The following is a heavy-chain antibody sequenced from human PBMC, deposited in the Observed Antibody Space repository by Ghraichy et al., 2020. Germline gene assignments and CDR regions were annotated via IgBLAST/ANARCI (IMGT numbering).Heavy chain of an antibody. CDR1: GGSISSYY. D-gene: IGHD3-16*01. Sequence: SETLSLTCTVSGGSISSYYWSWIRQPPGKGLEWIGYIYYSGSTNYNPSLKSRVTISVDTSKNQFSLKLSSVTAADTAVYYCARANRGITFGGTLFGRTFDYWGQGTLVTVSS. V-gene: IGHV4-59*01. CDR2: IYYSGST. J-gene: IGHJ4*02. CDR3: ARANRGITFGGTLFGRTFDY.